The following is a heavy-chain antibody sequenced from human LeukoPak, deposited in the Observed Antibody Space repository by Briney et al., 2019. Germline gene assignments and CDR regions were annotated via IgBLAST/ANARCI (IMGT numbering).Heavy chain of an antibody. CDR2: ISSSSSYI. V-gene: IGHV3-21*01. CDR1: GFTFSSYS. Sequence: GGSLRLSCAASGFTFSSYSMNWVRQAPGKGLEWVSSISSSSSYIYYADSVKGRSTISRDNAKNSLYLQMNSLRAEDTAVYYCARIYGDYYYYYGMDVWGQGTTVTVSS. D-gene: IGHD4-17*01. CDR3: ARIYGDYYYYYGMDV. J-gene: IGHJ6*02.